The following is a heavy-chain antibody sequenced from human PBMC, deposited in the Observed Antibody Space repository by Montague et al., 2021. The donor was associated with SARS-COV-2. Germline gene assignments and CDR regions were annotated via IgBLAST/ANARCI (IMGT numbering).Heavy chain of an antibody. CDR1: GFSIGSGDY. CDR2: IYHIGTT. CDR3: VREKAGGLRNVFDI. Sequence: SETRSLTCTVSGFSIGSGDYWGWIRQPPGKGLEWIGSIYHIGTTYYDPSLQSRLTMSIDTSTHQFSLRLTSVTAADTAVFFCVREKAGGLRNVFDIWGQGTTVTVSS. J-gene: IGHJ3*02. V-gene: IGHV4-38-2*02.